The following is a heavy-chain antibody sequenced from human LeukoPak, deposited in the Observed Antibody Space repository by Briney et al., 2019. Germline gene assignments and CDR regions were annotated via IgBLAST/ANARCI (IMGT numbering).Heavy chain of an antibody. CDR2: ISYDESNK. CDR1: GFTFSSSA. V-gene: IGHV3-30*18. D-gene: IGHD4-17*01. Sequence: PGGSLRLSCAASGFTFSSSAMHWVRQAPGKGLEWVAVISYDESNKYYADSVKGRFTISRDNSKNTLYLQMNSLRAEDTAVYYCAKGGYGDYFAFDIWGQGTMVTVSS. J-gene: IGHJ3*02. CDR3: AKGGYGDYFAFDI.